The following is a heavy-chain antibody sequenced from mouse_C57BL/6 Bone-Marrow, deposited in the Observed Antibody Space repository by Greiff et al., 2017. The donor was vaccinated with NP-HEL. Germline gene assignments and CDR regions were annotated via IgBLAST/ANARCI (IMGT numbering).Heavy chain of an antibody. CDR2: INPGSGGT. D-gene: IGHD2-2*01. Sequence: VQVVESGAELVRPGTSVKVSCKASGYAFTNYLIEWVKQRPGQGLEWIGVINPGSGGTNYNEKFKGKATLTADKSSSTAYMQLSSLTSEDSAVYFCASMVTTGYFDYWGQGTTLTVSS. CDR3: ASMVTTGYFDY. V-gene: IGHV1-54*01. CDR1: GYAFTNYL. J-gene: IGHJ2*01.